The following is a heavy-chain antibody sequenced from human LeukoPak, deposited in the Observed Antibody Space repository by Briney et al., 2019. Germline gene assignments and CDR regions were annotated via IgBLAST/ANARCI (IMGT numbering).Heavy chain of an antibody. J-gene: IGHJ4*02. Sequence: SSETLSLTCTDSGGSISSSSNFWGWIRQPPGKGLEWIGSISYSGSTYYNPSLKSRVTISVDTSKNQFSLKLSSVTAADTAVYYCARLTPYSGSPLGDYWGQGTLVTVSS. CDR1: GGSISSSSNF. CDR2: ISYSGST. D-gene: IGHD1-26*01. CDR3: ARLTPYSGSPLGDY. V-gene: IGHV4-39*01.